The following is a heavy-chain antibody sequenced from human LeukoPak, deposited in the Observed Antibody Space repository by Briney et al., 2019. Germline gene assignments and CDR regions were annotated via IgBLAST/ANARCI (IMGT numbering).Heavy chain of an antibody. CDR2: ISSSSTNQ. V-gene: IGHV3-48*01. CDR3: ARLFGGVTTYDY. Sequence: GGSLRLSCAVSGLTFSSHSMNWVRQAPGKGLEWLSHISSSSTNQYYADSVKGRFTISRDNAKNSLYLQMNSLRAEDTAVYYCARLFGGVTTYDYWGQGALVTVSS. CDR1: GLTFSSHS. J-gene: IGHJ4*02. D-gene: IGHD2-8*02.